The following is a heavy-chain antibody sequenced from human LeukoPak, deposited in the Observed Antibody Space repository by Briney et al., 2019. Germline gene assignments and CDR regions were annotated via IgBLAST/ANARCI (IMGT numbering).Heavy chain of an antibody. CDR3: ASFSGVYSSGWSDFDY. Sequence: PSETLSLTCTVSGGSISSSSYYWGWIRQPPGKGLEWIGSIYYSGSTYYNPSLKSRVTISVDTSKNQFSLKLSSVTAADTAVYYCASFSGVYSSGWSDFDYWGQGTLVTVSS. CDR2: IYYSGST. D-gene: IGHD6-19*01. J-gene: IGHJ4*02. CDR1: GGSISSSSYY. V-gene: IGHV4-39*01.